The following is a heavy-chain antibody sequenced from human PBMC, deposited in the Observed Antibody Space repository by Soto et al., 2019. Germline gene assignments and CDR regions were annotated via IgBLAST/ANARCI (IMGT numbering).Heavy chain of an antibody. CDR2: ISSSSSYI. V-gene: IGHV3-21*01. CDR1: GFTFSSYS. D-gene: IGHD3-3*01. CDR3: AGSITIFGVVSWYMDV. J-gene: IGHJ6*03. Sequence: PGGSLRLSCAASGFTFSSYSMNWFRQAPGKGLEWVSSISSSSSYIYYADSVKGRFTISRDNAKNSLYLQMNSLRAEDTAVYYCAGSITIFGVVSWYMDVWGKGTTVTVSS.